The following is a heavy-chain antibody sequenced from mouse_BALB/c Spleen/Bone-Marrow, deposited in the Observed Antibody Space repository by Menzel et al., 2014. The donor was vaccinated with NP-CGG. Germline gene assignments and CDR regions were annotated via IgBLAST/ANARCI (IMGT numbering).Heavy chain of an antibody. V-gene: IGHV14-3*02. D-gene: IGHD2-1*01. Sequence: VQLQQSGAELVEPGASVKLSCTASGFNIKDTYMHWVKQRPEQGLEWIGRIDPANGNTKYDPKFQGKATITADTSSNTACLQLSSLTSEDTGDYYDAKVGNYCYWGQGATLKVSA. CDR1: GFNIKDTY. J-gene: IGHJ2*01. CDR2: IDPANGNT. CDR3: AKVGNYCY.